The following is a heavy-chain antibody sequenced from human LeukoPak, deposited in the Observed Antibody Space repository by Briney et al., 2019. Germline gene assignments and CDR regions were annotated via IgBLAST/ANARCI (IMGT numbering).Heavy chain of an antibody. CDR2: ISGDGGST. J-gene: IGHJ4*02. D-gene: IGHD6-19*01. CDR1: GLIFDNYA. V-gene: IGHV3-43*02. Sequence: GGSLRLSCAAPGLIFDNYAIHWVRQAPGKGLEWVSLISGDGGSTFYADSVRGRFTISRDNTRKSLSLQMSSLRSEDTALYYCARESETSGWYDYWGQGTLVTVSS. CDR3: ARESETSGWYDY.